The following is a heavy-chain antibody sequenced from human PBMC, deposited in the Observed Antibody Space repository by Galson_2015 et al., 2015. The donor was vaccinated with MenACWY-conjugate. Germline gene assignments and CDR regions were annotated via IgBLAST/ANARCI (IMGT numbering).Heavy chain of an antibody. CDR1: GASISSYY. V-gene: IGHV4-59*08. D-gene: IGHD3-22*01. CDR3: ARTYDSSGYYYYAFDL. J-gene: IGHJ3*01. CDR2: IYYSGIT. Sequence: ETLSLTCTVSGASISSYYWGWIRQPPGKGLEWIGYIYYSGITKYNPSLKSRVTISVDTSKTQFSLRLSSVTAADTAVYYCARTYDSSGYYYYAFDLWGQGTMVTVSS.